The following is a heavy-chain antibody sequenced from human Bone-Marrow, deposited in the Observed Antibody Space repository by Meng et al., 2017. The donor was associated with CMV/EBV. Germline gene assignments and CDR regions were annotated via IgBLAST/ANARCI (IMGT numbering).Heavy chain of an antibody. CDR2: IYYSGST. Sequence: SEPLSLPCTVSGGSISSYYWSWIRQPPGKGLEWIGYIYYSGSTNYNPSLKDRVTISVDTSKNQFSLNLTSVTTADTALYYCARGSSNSWYYGMDVWGQGTSVTVSS. CDR3: ARGSSNSWYYGMDV. D-gene: IGHD6-13*01. J-gene: IGHJ6*02. CDR1: GGSISSYY. V-gene: IGHV4-59*01.